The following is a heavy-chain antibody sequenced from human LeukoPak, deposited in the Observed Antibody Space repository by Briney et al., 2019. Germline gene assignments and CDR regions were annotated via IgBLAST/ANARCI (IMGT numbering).Heavy chain of an antibody. V-gene: IGHV4-39*01. Sequence: SESLSLTCTVSGGSISSSSYYWGWIRQPPGKGLEWIGSIYYSGSTYYNPSLKSRVTISVDTSKNQFSLKLSSVTAADTAVYYCARQIFQLGINWFDPWGQGTLVTVSS. CDR3: ARQIFQLGINWFDP. CDR2: IYYSGST. D-gene: IGHD7-27*01. CDR1: GGSISSSSYY. J-gene: IGHJ5*02.